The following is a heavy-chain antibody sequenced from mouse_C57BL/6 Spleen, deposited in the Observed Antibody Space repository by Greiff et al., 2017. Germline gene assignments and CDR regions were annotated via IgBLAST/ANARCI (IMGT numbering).Heavy chain of an antibody. CDR1: GYSFTSYY. J-gene: IGHJ1*03. CDR3: ARGYGSWYFDV. D-gene: IGHD2-10*02. V-gene: IGHV1-66*01. CDR2: IYPGSGNT. Sequence: VMLVESEPELVKPGASVKISCKASGYSFTSYYIHWVKQRPGQGLEWIGWIYPGSGNTKYNEKFKGKATLTADTSSSTAYMQLSSLTSEDSAVYYCARGYGSWYFDVWGTGTTVTVSS.